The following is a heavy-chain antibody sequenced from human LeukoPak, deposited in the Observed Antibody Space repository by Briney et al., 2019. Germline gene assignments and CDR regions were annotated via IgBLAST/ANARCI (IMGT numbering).Heavy chain of an antibody. D-gene: IGHD2-2*01. J-gene: IGHJ4*02. CDR1: GGSISSSSYY. Sequence: SETLSLTCTVSGGSISSSSYYWGWIRQPPGKGLEGIGSIYYSGSTYYNPSLKSRVAISVDTSKNQFSLKLSSVTAADTAVYYCARGPSEVPAAPFDYWGQGTLVTVSS. V-gene: IGHV4-39*07. CDR2: IYYSGST. CDR3: ARGPSEVPAAPFDY.